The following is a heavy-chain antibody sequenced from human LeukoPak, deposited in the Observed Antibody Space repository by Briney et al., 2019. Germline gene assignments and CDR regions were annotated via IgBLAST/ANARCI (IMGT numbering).Heavy chain of an antibody. J-gene: IGHJ4*02. Sequence: GGSLRLSCAASGFTFSSYAMNWVRQAPGKGLEWVSGISGSGGSTYYADSVKGRFTIFRDNSKNTLYLQMNSLRAEDTAVYHCANGWSPDYWGRGTLVTVSS. CDR2: ISGSGGST. CDR1: GFTFSSYA. D-gene: IGHD2-15*01. V-gene: IGHV3-23*01. CDR3: ANGWSPDY.